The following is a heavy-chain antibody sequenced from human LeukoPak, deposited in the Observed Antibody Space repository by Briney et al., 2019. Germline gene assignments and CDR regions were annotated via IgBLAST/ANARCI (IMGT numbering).Heavy chain of an antibody. CDR1: GFTFSSYG. CDR3: AKVPGAPAY. CDR2: ISGSDGST. V-gene: IGHV3-23*01. D-gene: IGHD1-26*01. Sequence: GGSLRLSCAASGFTFSSYGMSWVRQAPGKGLEWVSTISGSDGSTYSADSVKGRFTISRDNSKDTVYLQMNSLRAEDTAVYYCAKVPGAPAYWGQGTLVTVSS. J-gene: IGHJ4*02.